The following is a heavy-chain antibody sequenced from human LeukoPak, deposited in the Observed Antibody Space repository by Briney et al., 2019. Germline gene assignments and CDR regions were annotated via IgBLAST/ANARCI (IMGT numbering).Heavy chain of an antibody. CDR2: IRYDGSNK. Sequence: GGSLRLSCAASGFTFSSYAMSWVRQAPGKGLEWVAFIRYDGSNKYYADSVKGRFTISRDNSKNTLYLQMNSLRAEDTAVYYCAKDPKEYYYDSSGYSWGQGTLVTVSS. D-gene: IGHD3-22*01. J-gene: IGHJ5*02. CDR3: AKDPKEYYYDSSGYS. V-gene: IGHV3-30*02. CDR1: GFTFSSYA.